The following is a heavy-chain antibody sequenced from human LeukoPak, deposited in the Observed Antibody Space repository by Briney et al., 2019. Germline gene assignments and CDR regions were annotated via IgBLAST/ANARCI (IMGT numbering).Heavy chain of an antibody. CDR1: GFTFSSYA. J-gene: IGHJ4*02. D-gene: IGHD6-19*01. V-gene: IGHV3-23*01. Sequence: GGSLRLSCAASGFTFSSYAIYWVRQAPGKGLGWVSGISGSGGITYFADPVKGRFTISRDNSKNTVYLQMNSLRVEDTAVYYCAKTTTGYSSGRYPGWPVDYWGQGTLVTVSS. CDR3: AKTTTGYSSGRYPGWPVDY. CDR2: ISGSGGIT.